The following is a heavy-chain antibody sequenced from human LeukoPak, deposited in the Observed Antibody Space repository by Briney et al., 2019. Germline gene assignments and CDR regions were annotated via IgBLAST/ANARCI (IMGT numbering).Heavy chain of an antibody. CDR1: GFTFGDYA. CDR2: IRSKAYGGTT. Sequence: GGSLRLSCTASGFTFGDYAMSWFRQAPGKGREGVGFIRSKAYGGTTEYPASVKGRFTISRDDSKSIAYLQMNSLKTEDTAVYYCTRDIEAGYYDFWSGYFPSSPLDAFDIWGQGTMVTVSS. V-gene: IGHV3-49*03. J-gene: IGHJ3*02. CDR3: TRDIEAGYYDFWSGYFPSSPLDAFDI. D-gene: IGHD3-3*01.